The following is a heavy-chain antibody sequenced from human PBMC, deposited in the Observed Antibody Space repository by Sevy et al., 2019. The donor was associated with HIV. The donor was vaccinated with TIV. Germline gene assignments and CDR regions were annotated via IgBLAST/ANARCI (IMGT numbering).Heavy chain of an antibody. CDR1: GFTFSSYS. CDR2: ISGSGSTI. CDR3: ARLSGYSSSWSYFDY. J-gene: IGHJ4*02. V-gene: IGHV3-48*01. D-gene: IGHD6-13*01. Sequence: GGSLRLSCAASGFTFSSYSMNWVRQAPGKGLKWVSYISGSGSTIYYADSVKGRFTISRDNAKNSLYLQMNSLRAEDTAVYYCARLSGYSSSWSYFDYWGQRTLVTVSS.